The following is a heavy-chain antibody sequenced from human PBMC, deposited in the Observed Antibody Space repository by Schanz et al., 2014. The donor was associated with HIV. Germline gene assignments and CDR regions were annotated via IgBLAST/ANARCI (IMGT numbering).Heavy chain of an antibody. CDR3: ARRRGWGSYRYFPYGLDV. D-gene: IGHD3-16*02. CDR1: GYTFTGYY. J-gene: IGHJ6*02. CDR2: INPSSGGT. Sequence: QVKLVQSGAEVKRPGSTVKVSCTASGYTFTGYYMHWVRQAPGQGLEWMGWINPSSGGTNYAQKFQGRVTMTRDTSISTAYMELTSLRPEDTAVYYCARRRGWGSYRYFPYGLDVWGQGTTVTVSS. V-gene: IGHV1-2*02.